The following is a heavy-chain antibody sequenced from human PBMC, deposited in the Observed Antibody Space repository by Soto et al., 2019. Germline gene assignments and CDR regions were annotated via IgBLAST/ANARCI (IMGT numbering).Heavy chain of an antibody. CDR1: GFTFSSYG. J-gene: IGHJ4*02. V-gene: IGHV3-33*01. CDR3: ARDPALITMVRGVPDY. Sequence: GGSLRLSCAASGFTFSSYGMHWVRQAPGKGLEWVAVIWYDGSNKYYADSVKGRFTISRDNSKNTLYLQMNSLRAEDTAVYYCARDPALITMVRGVPDYWGQGTLVTVSS. CDR2: IWYDGSNK. D-gene: IGHD3-10*01.